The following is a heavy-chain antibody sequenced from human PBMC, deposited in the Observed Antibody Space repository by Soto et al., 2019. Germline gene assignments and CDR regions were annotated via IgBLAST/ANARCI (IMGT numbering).Heavy chain of an antibody. CDR2: ISGSGGST. V-gene: IGHV3-23*01. Sequence: GGSLRLSCAASGFTFSNYAVTWVRQAPGKGLEWVSTISGSGGSTYYADSVKGRFTISRDNSKNTLFLQMNSLRAEDTAVYYCARDGKGAAYTNGPYYFDYWGQGALVTSPQ. J-gene: IGHJ4*02. D-gene: IGHD2-8*01. CDR3: ARDGKGAAYTNGPYYFDY. CDR1: GFTFSNYA.